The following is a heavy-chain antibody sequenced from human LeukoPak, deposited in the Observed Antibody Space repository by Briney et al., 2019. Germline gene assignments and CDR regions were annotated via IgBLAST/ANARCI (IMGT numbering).Heavy chain of an antibody. J-gene: IGHJ4*02. V-gene: IGHV4-39*07. CDR2: IYYSGST. D-gene: IGHD6-6*01. Sequence: PSETLSLTCTVSGGSISSSSYYWGWIRQPPGKGLEWIGSIYYSGSTYYNPSLQSRVTISVDTSKNQFSLKLSSVTAADTAVYYCARGPGGSSSSDFDYWGQGTLVTVSS. CDR1: GGSISSSSYY. CDR3: ARGPGGSSSSDFDY.